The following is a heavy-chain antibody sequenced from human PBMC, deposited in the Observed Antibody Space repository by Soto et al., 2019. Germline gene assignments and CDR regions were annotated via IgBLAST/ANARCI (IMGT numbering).Heavy chain of an antibody. CDR2: ISGYSGDI. CDR1: GYTFTRYA. D-gene: IGHD1-20*01. V-gene: IGHV1-18*01. CDR3: ARGAGGYNWSPFDY. Sequence: QVQLVQSGAEVKKPGASVKVSCIGSGYTFTRYAISWVRQAPGQGLEWMGWISGYSGDIDYAQKLQGRVTMTTDTSTSTAYMELRSLRSDDTAVYFCARGAGGYNWSPFDYWGQGTLVTVSS. J-gene: IGHJ4*02.